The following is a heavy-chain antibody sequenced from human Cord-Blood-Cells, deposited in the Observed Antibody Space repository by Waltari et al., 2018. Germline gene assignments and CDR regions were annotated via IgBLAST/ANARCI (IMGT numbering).Heavy chain of an antibody. CDR1: GYTFTGYH. Sequence: QVQLVQSGSAVKKPGASVKVSCKASGYTFTGYHMHCVRQAPGQGLEWMGWINPNSGGTNYAQKFQGRVTMTRDTSISTAYMELSRLRSDDTAVYYCARANWGHWGYYFDYWGQGTLVTVSS. CDR2: INPNSGGT. D-gene: IGHD7-27*01. V-gene: IGHV1-2*02. J-gene: IGHJ4*02. CDR3: ARANWGHWGYYFDY.